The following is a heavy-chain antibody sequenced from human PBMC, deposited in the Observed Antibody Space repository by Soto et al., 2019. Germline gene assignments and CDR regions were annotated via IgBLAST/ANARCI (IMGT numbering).Heavy chain of an antibody. D-gene: IGHD1-26*01. CDR3: ARWVCNHGLMVGGVNDDFDI. CDR2: IWYDGSNK. Sequence: SLRLSCAASGFTFSSYGMHWVRQAPGKGLEWVAVIWYDGSNKYYADPVKGRFTISRDNSKNTLYLQMNSPRAEDTAVYYCARWVCNHGLMVGGVNDDFDIWGQGTMVTVSS. V-gene: IGHV3-33*01. J-gene: IGHJ3*02. CDR1: GFTFSSYG.